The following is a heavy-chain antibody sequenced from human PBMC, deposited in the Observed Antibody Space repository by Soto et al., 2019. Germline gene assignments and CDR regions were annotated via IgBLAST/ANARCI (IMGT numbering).Heavy chain of an antibody. CDR1: GGSVSSGSYY. Sequence: PSETLSLTCTVSGGSVSSGSYYWSWIRQPPGKGLEWIGYIYYSGSTNYNPSLKSRVTTSVDTSKNQFSLKLSSVTAADTAVYYCARGSSSWYSMRGFDHWGQGTLVTVSS. V-gene: IGHV4-61*01. D-gene: IGHD6-13*01. J-gene: IGHJ5*02. CDR3: ARGSSSWYSMRGFDH. CDR2: IYYSGST.